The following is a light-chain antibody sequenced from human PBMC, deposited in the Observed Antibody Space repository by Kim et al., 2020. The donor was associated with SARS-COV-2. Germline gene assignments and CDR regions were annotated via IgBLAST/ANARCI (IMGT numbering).Light chain of an antibody. Sequence: VSVAPGKTARITCGGNNIGSKSVHWYQQKAGQAPVLVVYDDSDRPSGIPDRFSGSNSGNTATLTISRVEAGDEADYFCQVWDTSVVFGGGTQLTVL. CDR1: NIGSKS. CDR3: QVWDTSVV. CDR2: DDS. J-gene: IGLJ2*01. V-gene: IGLV3-21*03.